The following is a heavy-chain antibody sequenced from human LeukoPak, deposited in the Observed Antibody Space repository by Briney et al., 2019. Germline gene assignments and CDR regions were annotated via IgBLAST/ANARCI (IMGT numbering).Heavy chain of an antibody. CDR2: IYGSTSA. V-gene: IGHV3-66*01. J-gene: IGHJ4*02. Sequence: GGSLRLSCAASGFTVSSNYINWVRQAPGKGLEWVSLIYGSTSADYADSVKGRFTISRDTSMNTVYLQMNSLRAEDTAVYYCATSNFGDDYWGQGTLVTVSS. CDR3: ATSNFGDDY. D-gene: IGHD4-17*01. CDR1: GFTVSSNY.